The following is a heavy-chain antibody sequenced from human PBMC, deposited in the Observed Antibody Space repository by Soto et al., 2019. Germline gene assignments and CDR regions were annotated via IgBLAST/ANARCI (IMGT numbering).Heavy chain of an antibody. CDR2: IYPGDSDT. Sequence: PGESLKISCKGSGYSFTSYWIGWVRQMPGKGLEWMGIIYPGDSDTRYSPSFQGQVTISADKSISTAYLQWSSLKASDTAMYYCARHGVWGVVPAATLSYYYYYGMGVWGQGTTVTVSS. D-gene: IGHD2-2*01. CDR1: GYSFTSYW. V-gene: IGHV5-51*01. CDR3: ARHGVWGVVPAATLSYYYYYGMGV. J-gene: IGHJ6*02.